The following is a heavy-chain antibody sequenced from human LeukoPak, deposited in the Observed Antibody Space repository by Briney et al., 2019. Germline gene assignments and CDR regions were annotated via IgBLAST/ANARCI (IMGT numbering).Heavy chain of an antibody. D-gene: IGHD6-19*01. Sequence: GGSLRLSCAASGFTFDDYAMHWVRQAPGKGLEWVSLISGDGGSTYYADSVKGRFTISRDNSKNSLYLQMSSLRIGDTALYYCAKDRGDFSGWFFWGQGTLVTVSS. J-gene: IGHJ4*02. CDR2: ISGDGGST. V-gene: IGHV3-43*02. CDR1: GFTFDDYA. CDR3: AKDRGDFSGWFF.